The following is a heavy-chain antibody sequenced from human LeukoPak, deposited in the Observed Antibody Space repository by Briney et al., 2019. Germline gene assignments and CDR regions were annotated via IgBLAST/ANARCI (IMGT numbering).Heavy chain of an antibody. J-gene: IGHJ3*02. Sequence: PGGPLRLSWAASGSTFSNFWMRWVRQAPGKGLVWVSRINSDGSSTTYADSVKGRFTISRDNAKNTLYLQMNSLSGGDAAMFYCARAPLQYRGGDCDAFDIWGQGTMVTVSS. CDR3: ARAPLQYRGGDCDAFDI. V-gene: IGHV3-74*01. D-gene: IGHD2-21*02. CDR1: GSTFSNFW. CDR2: INSDGSST.